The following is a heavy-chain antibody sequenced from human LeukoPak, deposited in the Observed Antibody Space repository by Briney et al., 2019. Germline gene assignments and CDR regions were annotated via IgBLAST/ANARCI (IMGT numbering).Heavy chain of an antibody. D-gene: IGHD4-17*01. J-gene: IGHJ4*02. CDR2: INHSGST. V-gene: IGHV4-34*01. CDR3: ASLYGDPDY. Sequence: WXWIRQPPGXGLEWIGEINHSGSTNYNPSLKSRVTISVDTSKNQFSLKLSSVTAADTAVYYCASLYGDPDYWGQGTLVTVSS.